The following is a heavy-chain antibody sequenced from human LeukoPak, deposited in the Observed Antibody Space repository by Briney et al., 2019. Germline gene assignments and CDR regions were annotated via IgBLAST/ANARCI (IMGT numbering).Heavy chain of an antibody. CDR1: GGSISSYY. CDR2: ISYSGST. Sequence: SETLSLTCTVSGGSISSYYWSWIRQPPGKGLEWIGYISYSGSTNYNPSLKGRVTISVDTSKNQFSLKLSSVTAADTAIYYCARLYSSSLGRVFDYWGQGTLVTVSS. D-gene: IGHD6-13*01. V-gene: IGHV4-59*01. CDR3: ARLYSSSLGRVFDY. J-gene: IGHJ4*02.